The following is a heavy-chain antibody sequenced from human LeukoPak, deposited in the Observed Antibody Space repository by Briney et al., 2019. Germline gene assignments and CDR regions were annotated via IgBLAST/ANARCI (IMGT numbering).Heavy chain of an antibody. CDR2: IYTSGST. CDR3: AREVLSRHSSSWYGPYYYYGMDV. CDR1: GGSISSYY. D-gene: IGHD6-13*01. J-gene: IGHJ6*02. V-gene: IGHV4-4*07. Sequence: SETLSLTCTVSGGSISSYYWSWIRQPAGKGLECIGRIYTSGSTNYDPSLKSRVTMSVDTSKNQFSLKLSSVTAADTAVYYCAREVLSRHSSSWYGPYYYYGMDVWGQGTTVTVSS.